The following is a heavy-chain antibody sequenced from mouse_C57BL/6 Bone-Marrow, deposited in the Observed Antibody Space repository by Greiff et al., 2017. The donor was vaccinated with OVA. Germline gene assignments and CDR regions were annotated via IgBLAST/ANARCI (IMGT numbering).Heavy chain of an antibody. Sequence: QVQLQQPGAELVKPGASVKLSCKASGYTFTSYWMHWVKQRPGQGLEWIGMIHPNSGSTNYNEKFKSKATLTVDKSSSTAYMQLSGLTSEDSAVYYCAGGGDYGSSSYYFDYWGQGTTLTVSS. V-gene: IGHV1-64*01. CDR2: IHPNSGST. CDR3: AGGGDYGSSSYYFDY. J-gene: IGHJ2*01. CDR1: GYTFTSYW. D-gene: IGHD1-1*01.